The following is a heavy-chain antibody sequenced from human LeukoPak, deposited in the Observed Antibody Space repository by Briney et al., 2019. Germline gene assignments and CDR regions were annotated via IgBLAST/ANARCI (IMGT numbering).Heavy chain of an antibody. CDR3: ARVVVVPAAIEGGWFDP. CDR1: GGSISGYF. V-gene: IGHV4-4*07. J-gene: IGHJ5*02. CDR2: IYISGST. D-gene: IGHD2-2*02. Sequence: SETLSLTCTVSGGSISGYFWSWIRQPAGKGLEWIGRIYISGSTNYNPSLKSRVTMSVDTSKNQFSLNLSSVTAADTAVYYCARVVVVPAAIEGGWFDPWGQGTLVTVSS.